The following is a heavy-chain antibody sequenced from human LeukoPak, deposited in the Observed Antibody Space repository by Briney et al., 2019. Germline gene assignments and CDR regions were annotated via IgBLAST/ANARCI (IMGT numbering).Heavy chain of an antibody. D-gene: IGHD3-9*01. J-gene: IGHJ3*02. Sequence: GGSLRLFCAASGFTFSSCDMHWVRQAPGRGVEWVAVISYDGSNKYYADSVKGRFTISRDNSKNTLYLQMNSLRAEDTAVYYCAKDSRGGEFDWYAFDIWGQGTMVTVSS. CDR2: ISYDGSNK. CDR3: AKDSRGGEFDWYAFDI. CDR1: GFTFSSCD. V-gene: IGHV3-30*18.